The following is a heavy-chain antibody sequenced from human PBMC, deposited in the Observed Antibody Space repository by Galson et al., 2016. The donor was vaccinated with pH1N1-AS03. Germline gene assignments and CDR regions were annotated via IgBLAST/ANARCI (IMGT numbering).Heavy chain of an antibody. V-gene: IGHV3-21*01. CDR3: ARAVGGGDSF. Sequence: SLRLSCAASGFTFSGYSMNWFRQAPGKGLEWVSSISRSSTYIYYADSVKGRFAISRDNSKNSLYLQMNSLRDEDTAVYYCARAVGGGDSFWGQGTLVTVSA. J-gene: IGHJ4*02. CDR1: GFTFSGYS. D-gene: IGHD4-23*01. CDR2: ISRSSTYI.